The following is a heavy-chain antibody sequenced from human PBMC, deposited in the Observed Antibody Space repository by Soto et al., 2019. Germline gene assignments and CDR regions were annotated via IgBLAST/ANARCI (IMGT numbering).Heavy chain of an antibody. CDR1: GYTFTSYA. D-gene: IGHD6-13*01. CDR3: ARRGQAAAGGGFDP. Sequence: QVQLVQSGAEVKKPGASVKVSCKASGYTFTSYAMHWVRQAPGQRLEWMGWINAGNGNTKYSQKFQGRVTITRDTSASTAYMELSSLRSEDTAVYYCARRGQAAAGGGFDPWGQGTMGTVSS. J-gene: IGHJ5*02. V-gene: IGHV1-3*01. CDR2: INAGNGNT.